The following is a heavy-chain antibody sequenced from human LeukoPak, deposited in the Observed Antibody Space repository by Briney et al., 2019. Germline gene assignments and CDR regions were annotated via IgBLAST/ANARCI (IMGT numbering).Heavy chain of an antibody. V-gene: IGHV4-34*01. D-gene: IGHD2-21*02. CDR3: ARTYCGGDCYLDEAYYFDY. CDR2: INHSGST. Sequence: SETLSLTCAVYGGSFSGYYWSWIRQPPGKGLEWIGEINHSGSTNYNPSLKSRVTISVDTSKNQFSLKLSSVTAADTAVYYCARTYCGGDCYLDEAYYFDYWGQGTLVTVSS. J-gene: IGHJ4*02. CDR1: GGSFSGYY.